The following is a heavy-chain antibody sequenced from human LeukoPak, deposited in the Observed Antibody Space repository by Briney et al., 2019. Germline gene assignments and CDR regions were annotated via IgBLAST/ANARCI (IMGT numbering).Heavy chain of an antibody. V-gene: IGHV3-21*01. CDR3: TRDYYDSSGLPFDY. D-gene: IGHD3-22*01. J-gene: IGHJ4*02. CDR2: ISSISHYI. CDR1: GYSLRSHG. Sequence: PGGSLRLSCAGSGYSLRSHGMNWVRQAPGEGLEWVSSISSISHYIYYTDSVKGRFTISRDNTKNSLYLQMNSLRAEDTALYYCTRDYYDSSGLPFDYWGQGTLVTVSS.